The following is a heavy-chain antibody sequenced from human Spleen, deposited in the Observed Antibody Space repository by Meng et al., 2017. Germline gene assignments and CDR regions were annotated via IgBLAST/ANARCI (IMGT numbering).Heavy chain of an antibody. V-gene: IGHV4-34*02. D-gene: IGHD4-11*01. CDR3: ARGPTTMAHDFDY. CDR1: GGSLSGYY. Sequence: VQAPPWGAGLLEPSETLSLTCAVYGGSLSGYYWSWIRQPPGKGLEWIGEINHSGSTNYNPSLKSRATISVDTSQNNLSLKLSSVTAADSAVYYCARGPTTMAHDFDYWGQGTLVTVSS. J-gene: IGHJ4*02. CDR2: INHSGST.